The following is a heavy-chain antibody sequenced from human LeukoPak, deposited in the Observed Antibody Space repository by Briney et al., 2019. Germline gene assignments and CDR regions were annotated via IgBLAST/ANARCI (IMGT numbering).Heavy chain of an antibody. CDR3: TTVYLTGEGNDY. CDR2: IKSKTDGGTT. Sequence: ETLSLTCTVSGGSISSSYWTYIRQSAGKGLEWIGRIKSKTDGGTTDYAAPVKGRFIISRDDSKNTLYLQMNSLKTEDTALYYCTTVYLTGEGNDYWGQGTLVTVSS. V-gene: IGHV3-15*01. D-gene: IGHD3-9*01. J-gene: IGHJ4*02. CDR1: GGSISSSY.